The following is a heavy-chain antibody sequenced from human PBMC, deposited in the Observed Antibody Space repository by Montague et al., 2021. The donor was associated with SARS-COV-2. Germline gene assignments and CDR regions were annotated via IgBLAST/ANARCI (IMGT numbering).Heavy chain of an antibody. CDR1: SGSINSYY. CDR2: IYTSGRT. V-gene: IGHV4-4*07. J-gene: IGHJ4*02. Sequence: SETLSLTCGVSSGSINSYYWSWIRQPAGKGLEWIGRIYTSGRTNHSPSLKSRVTISVDTSRNHLSLKLTSVTAADTAVYYCARRGSSVWGVTVSAELDYWGQGILVIVSS. CDR3: ARRGSSVWGVTVSAELDY. D-gene: IGHD3-10*01.